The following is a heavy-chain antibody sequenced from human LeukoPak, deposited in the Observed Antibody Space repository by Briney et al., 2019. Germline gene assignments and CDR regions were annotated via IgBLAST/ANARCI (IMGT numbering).Heavy chain of an antibody. Sequence: GASVTVSCTASGGTSSSYAISWVRQAPGQGLEWMGGIIPIFGTANYAQKFQGRVTITADESTSTAYMELSSLRSEDTAVYYCAQEPHDGWFDPWGQGTLVTVSS. D-gene: IGHD1-1*01. CDR1: GGTSSSYA. CDR3: AQEPHDGWFDP. V-gene: IGHV1-69*13. CDR2: IIPIFGTA. J-gene: IGHJ5*02.